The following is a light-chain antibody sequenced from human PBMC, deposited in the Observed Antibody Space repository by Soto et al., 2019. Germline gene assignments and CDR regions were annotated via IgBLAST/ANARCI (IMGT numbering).Light chain of an antibody. CDR2: EVN. J-gene: IGLJ2*01. Sequence: QSVLTQPPSVSGSPGQSVTISCTGTSSDVGSYNRVSWYQQPPGTAPKLMIYEVNNRPSGVPDRFSGSKSGNTASLTISGLQAEDEADYYCSSYTSRTTLVFGGGTQLTVL. CDR3: SSYTSRTTLV. CDR1: SSDVGSYNR. V-gene: IGLV2-18*02.